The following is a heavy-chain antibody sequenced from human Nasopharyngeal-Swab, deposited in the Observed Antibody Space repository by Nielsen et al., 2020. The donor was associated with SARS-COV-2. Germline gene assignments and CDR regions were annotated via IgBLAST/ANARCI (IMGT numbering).Heavy chain of an antibody. CDR3: ARRNKNILTGFDY. J-gene: IGHJ4*02. CDR2: IYHSGST. D-gene: IGHD3-9*01. CDR1: GGSISSGCYS. Sequence: SESLSLTCAVSGGSISSGCYSWSWLRQPPGKGLEWIGYIYHSGSTYYNPSLKSRVTISVDRSKNQFSLKLSSVTAADTAVYYCARRNKNILTGFDYWGQGTLVTVSS. V-gene: IGHV4-30-2*01.